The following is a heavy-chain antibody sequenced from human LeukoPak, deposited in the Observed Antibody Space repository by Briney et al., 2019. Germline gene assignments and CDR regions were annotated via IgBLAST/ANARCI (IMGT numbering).Heavy chain of an antibody. CDR1: GFTFSSYW. J-gene: IGHJ4*02. CDR3: ARVTFHYGGNSGLDY. CDR2: ISSSSSTI. V-gene: IGHV3-48*01. Sequence: GGSLRLSCAASGFTFSSYWMHWVRQAPGKGLEWVSYISSSSSTIYYADSVKGRFTVSRDNSKNTLYLQMNSLRAEDTAVYYCARVTFHYGGNSGLDYWGQGTLVTVSS. D-gene: IGHD4-23*01.